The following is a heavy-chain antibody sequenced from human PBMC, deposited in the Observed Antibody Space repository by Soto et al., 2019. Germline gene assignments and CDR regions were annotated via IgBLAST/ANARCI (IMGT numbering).Heavy chain of an antibody. CDR2: ISYDGSNK. Sequence: GGSLRLSCAASGFNINNYAMNWVRQAPGKGLEWVAVISYDGSNKKYSDPVKGRFTISRDYSKNTLYLQINSLRAEDTAVYYCARDGSTSWAYYNGMDVWGQGITVTVS. CDR1: GFNINNYA. J-gene: IGHJ6*02. CDR3: ARDGSTSWAYYNGMDV. D-gene: IGHD6-13*01. V-gene: IGHV3-30-3*01.